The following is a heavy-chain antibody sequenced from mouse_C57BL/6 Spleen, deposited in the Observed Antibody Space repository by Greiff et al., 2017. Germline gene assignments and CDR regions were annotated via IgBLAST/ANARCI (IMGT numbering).Heavy chain of an antibody. CDR1: GYSFTGYY. CDR2: INPSTGGT. J-gene: IGHJ3*01. Sequence: EVQLQESGPELVKPGASVKISCKASGYSFTGYYMNRVKQSPEKSLEWIGEINPSTGGTTYNQKFKAKATLTVDKSSSTAYMQLKSLTSEDSAVYYCARLDGYDGGFAYWGQGTLVTVSA. V-gene: IGHV1-42*01. D-gene: IGHD2-2*01. CDR3: ARLDGYDGGFAY.